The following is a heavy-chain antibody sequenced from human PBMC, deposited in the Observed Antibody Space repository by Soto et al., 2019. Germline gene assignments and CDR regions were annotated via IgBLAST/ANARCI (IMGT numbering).Heavy chain of an antibody. V-gene: IGHV3-30-3*01. CDR2: ISYDGTDK. J-gene: IGHJ6*02. CDR1: GFTFSRYW. Sequence: GGSLRLSCAASGFTFSRYWMYWVRQAPVKGLEWVAVISYDGTDKHYADSVKGRFTISRDSSDNTLYLQMNSLTPDDTAVYYCARDARPYDSSWSSYYYYGMAVWGQGTTVTVSS. D-gene: IGHD6-13*01. CDR3: ARDARPYDSSWSSYYYYGMAV.